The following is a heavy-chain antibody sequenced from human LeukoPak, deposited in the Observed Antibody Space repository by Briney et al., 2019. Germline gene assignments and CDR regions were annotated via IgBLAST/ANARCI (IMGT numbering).Heavy chain of an antibody. J-gene: IGHJ4*02. D-gene: IGHD4-17*01. CDR3: ARDSAVTTHPYYFDY. V-gene: IGHV3-30-3*01. CDR2: ISYDGSNK. CDR1: GFTFSSYA. Sequence: GGSLRLSCAASGFTFSSYAMHWVRQAPGKGLEWVAVISYDGSNKYYADSVKGRFTISRDNSKNTLYLQMNSLRAEDTAVYYCARDSAVTTHPYYFDYWGQGTLVTVSS.